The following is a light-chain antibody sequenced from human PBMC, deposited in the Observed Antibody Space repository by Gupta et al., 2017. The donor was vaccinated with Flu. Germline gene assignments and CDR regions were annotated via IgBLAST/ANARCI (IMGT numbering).Light chain of an antibody. CDR3: QQYNRDLGVA. Sequence: STLSASVGAKVTISFRASQSILYWLAWYQQKPGEAPKLLISKISSLESGVPSRFSGSGPGTEFTLTISSLQTADVATYYCQQYNRDLGVAFGQGTKVEIK. CDR2: KIS. J-gene: IGKJ1*01. V-gene: IGKV1-5*03. CDR1: QSILYW.